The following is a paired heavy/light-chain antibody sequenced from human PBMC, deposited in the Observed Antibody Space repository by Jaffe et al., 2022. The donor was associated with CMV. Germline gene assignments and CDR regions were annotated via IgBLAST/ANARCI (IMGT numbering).Light chain of an antibody. CDR1: QSVLYSSNNKNY. Sequence: DIVMTQSPDSLAVSLGERATINCKSSQSVLYSSNNKNYLAWYQQKPGQPPKLLIYWASTRESGVPDRFSGSGSGTDFTLTISSLQAEDVAVYYCQQHYTIPLTFGGGTKVEIK. V-gene: IGKV4-1*01. J-gene: IGKJ4*01. CDR3: QQHYTIPLT. CDR2: WAS.
Heavy chain of an antibody. CDR1: GFTFSSYA. J-gene: IGHJ4*02. V-gene: IGHV3-23*04. D-gene: IGHD3-22*01. CDR3: AKSARGHYYDSGFYSDY. CDR2: ISGSAGST. Sequence: EVQLVESGGGLVQPGGSLRLSCAASGFTFSSYAMTWVRQAPGKGLEWVSSISGSAGSTYYADSVKGRFTVSRDNSENTLYLQMHSLRAEDTAVYYCAKSARGHYYDSGFYSDYWGQGTLVTVSS.